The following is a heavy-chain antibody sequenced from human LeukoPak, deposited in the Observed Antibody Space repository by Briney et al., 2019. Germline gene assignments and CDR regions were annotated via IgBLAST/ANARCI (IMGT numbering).Heavy chain of an antibody. CDR1: GFTFSSYA. CDR3: AKGGLWFGEPNFDY. CDR2: ISGSGGST. Sequence: GGSLRLSCAASGFTFSSYAMSWVRQAPGKGLEWVSAISGSGGSTYYADSVKGRFTISRDNSKNTLHLQMNSLRAEDTAVYYCAKGGLWFGEPNFDYWGQGTLVTVSS. J-gene: IGHJ4*02. V-gene: IGHV3-23*01. D-gene: IGHD3-10*01.